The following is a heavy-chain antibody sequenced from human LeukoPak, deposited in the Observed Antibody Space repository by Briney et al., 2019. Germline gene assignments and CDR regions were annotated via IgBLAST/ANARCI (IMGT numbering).Heavy chain of an antibody. D-gene: IGHD2-15*01. V-gene: IGHV4-61*02. CDR2: IYTSGST. CDR1: GGSISSGSYY. Sequence: PSETLSLTCTVSGGSISSGSYYWSWIRQPAGKGLEWIGRIYTSGSTNYNPSLKSRVTISVDTSKNQFSLKLSSVTAADTAVYYCARVTPSAYCSGGSCYPNFDYWGQGTLVTVSS. J-gene: IGHJ4*02. CDR3: ARVTPSAYCSGGSCYPNFDY.